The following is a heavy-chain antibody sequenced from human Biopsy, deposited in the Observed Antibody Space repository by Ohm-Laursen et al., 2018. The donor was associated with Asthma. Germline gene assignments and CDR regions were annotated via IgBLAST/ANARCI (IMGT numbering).Heavy chain of an antibody. CDR2: HYHEEGGT. CDR3: ASDFPKDYVRYNFQF. Sequence: SVKVSCKISGYSLTDLSMHWVRQAPGQGLEWMGGHYHEEGGTVNARRFQGRVTMTEDTSIDTAYMELSSLSSDDTAVYYCASDFPKDYVRYNFQFWGQGTLVTVSS. CDR1: GYSLTDLS. J-gene: IGHJ4*02. V-gene: IGHV1-24*01. D-gene: IGHD4-17*01.